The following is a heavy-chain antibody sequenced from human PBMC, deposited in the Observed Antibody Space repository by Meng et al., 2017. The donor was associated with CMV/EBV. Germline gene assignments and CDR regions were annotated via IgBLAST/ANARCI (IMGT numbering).Heavy chain of an antibody. CDR1: GYSFTSYW. Sequence: KVSCKGSGYSFTSYWIGWVRQRPGKGLEWMGIIYPGDSDTRYSPSFQGQVTISADKSISTAYLQWSSLKASDTAMYYCARHVVKDGYYYYYGMDVWGQGTTVTVSS. CDR2: IYPGDSDT. D-gene: IGHD5-24*01. J-gene: IGHJ6*02. CDR3: ARHVVKDGYYYYYGMDV. V-gene: IGHV5-51*01.